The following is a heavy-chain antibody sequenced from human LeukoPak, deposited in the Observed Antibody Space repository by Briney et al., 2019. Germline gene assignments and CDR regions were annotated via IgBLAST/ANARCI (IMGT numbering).Heavy chain of an antibody. V-gene: IGHV3-74*01. Sequence: GGSLRLSCAASGFTFSSYWMHWVRQAPGKGLVWVSRINSDGSSTSYADSVKGRFTISRDNAKSTVYLEMNSLRPEDAAVYYCAREGDRHFTFDYWGRGTLVTVSS. CDR1: GFTFSSYW. D-gene: IGHD2/OR15-2a*01. CDR2: INSDGSST. CDR3: AREGDRHFTFDY. J-gene: IGHJ4*02.